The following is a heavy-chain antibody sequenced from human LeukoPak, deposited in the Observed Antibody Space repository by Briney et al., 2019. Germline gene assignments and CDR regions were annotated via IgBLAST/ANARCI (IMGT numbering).Heavy chain of an antibody. CDR1: GGSFSGYY. Sequence: SETLSLTCAVYGGSFSGYYWSWIRQPPGKGLEWIGEINHSGSTNYNPSLKSRVTISVDTSKNQFSLKLSSVTAADTAVYYCARGLTTVTQKVPFFDYWGQGTPVTVSS. CDR2: INHSGST. CDR3: ARGLTTVTQKVPFFDY. D-gene: IGHD4-17*01. J-gene: IGHJ4*02. V-gene: IGHV4-34*01.